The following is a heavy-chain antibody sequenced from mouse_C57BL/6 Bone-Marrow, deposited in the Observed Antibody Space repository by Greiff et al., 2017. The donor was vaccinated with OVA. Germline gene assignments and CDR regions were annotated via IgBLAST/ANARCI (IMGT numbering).Heavy chain of an antibody. CDR2: IYPRSGNT. J-gene: IGHJ3*01. CDR1: GYTFTSYG. V-gene: IGHV1-81*01. CDR3: ARDRFQRGAWFAC. Sequence: VQLQQSGAELARPGASVKLSCKASGYTFTSYGISWVKQRTGQGLEWIGKIYPRSGNTYYNEKFKGKATLTADKSSSTAYMELRSLTSEDSAVYFCARDRFQRGAWFACWGQGTLVTVSA.